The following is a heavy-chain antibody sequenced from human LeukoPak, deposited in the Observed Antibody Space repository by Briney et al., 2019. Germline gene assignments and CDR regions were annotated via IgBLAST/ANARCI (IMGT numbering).Heavy chain of an antibody. CDR3: ARDGGLDS. CDR2: INPNSGDT. Sequence: ASVKVSCKASGYTFIDYYMHWVRQAPGQGLEWMGWINPNSGDTNYAQKFQGRVTMTRDTSISTAYMELSRLRYDDTAIYYCARDGGLDSWGQGTLVTVS. CDR1: GYTFIDYY. V-gene: IGHV1-2*02. D-gene: IGHD3-16*01. J-gene: IGHJ4*02.